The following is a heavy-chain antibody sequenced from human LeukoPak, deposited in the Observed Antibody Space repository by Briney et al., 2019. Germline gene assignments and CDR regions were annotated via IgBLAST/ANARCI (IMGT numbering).Heavy chain of an antibody. CDR1: GFTFSTYS. CDR3: ARAVATGGIFFDS. CDR2: ITSSSDII. V-gene: IGHV3-48*01. Sequence: GGSLRLSCAASGFTFSTYSMNWVRQAPGKGLEWVSYITSSSDIIYYADSVEGRFTIFRDNAKNSLYLQMNSLRAEDTAVYYCARAVATGGIFFDSWGQGTLVTVSS. J-gene: IGHJ4*02. D-gene: IGHD5-12*01.